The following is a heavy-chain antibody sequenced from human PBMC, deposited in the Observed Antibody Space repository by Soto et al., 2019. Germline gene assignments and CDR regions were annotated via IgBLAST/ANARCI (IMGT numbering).Heavy chain of an antibody. CDR3: GSVATVVSSLDY. CDR2: IYYSGST. D-gene: IGHD5-12*01. Sequence: QLQLQESGPGLVKPSETLSLTCTVSGGSISSSSYYWGWIRQPPGKGLEWIGSIYYSGSTYYNPSATSRXXIXVXXSKHPFSLKLSSVPAADTAVYYCGSVATVVSSLDYWGQGTLVTVSS. CDR1: GGSISSSSYY. J-gene: IGHJ4*02. V-gene: IGHV4-39*01.